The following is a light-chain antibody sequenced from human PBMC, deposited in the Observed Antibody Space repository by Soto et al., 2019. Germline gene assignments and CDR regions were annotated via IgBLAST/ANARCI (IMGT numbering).Light chain of an antibody. Sequence: IVMTQSPDSLAVSLGDRATINCKSSQSILSTSNYNTFLAWFQQKPGQPPRLLIYWASTRESGVPDRFSGSGSGTDFTLTISSLQPEDVAVYYCQQYYSPPYTFGQGTKLEIK. J-gene: IGKJ2*01. V-gene: IGKV4-1*01. CDR1: QSILSTSNYNTF. CDR2: WAS. CDR3: QQYYSPPYT.